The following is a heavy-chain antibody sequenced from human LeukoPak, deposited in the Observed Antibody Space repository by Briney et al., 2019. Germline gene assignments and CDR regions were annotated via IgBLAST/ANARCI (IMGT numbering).Heavy chain of an antibody. CDR1: GGSISSHY. V-gene: IGHV4-59*11. Sequence: SETLSLTCTVSGGSISSHYWSWIRQPPGKGLEWIGYIYYSGSTNYNPSLKSRVTISVDTSKSQFSLKLSSVTAADTAVYYCARAHYDFWSGYYQGSWFDPWGQGTLVTVSS. D-gene: IGHD3-3*01. CDR2: IYYSGST. CDR3: ARAHYDFWSGYYQGSWFDP. J-gene: IGHJ5*02.